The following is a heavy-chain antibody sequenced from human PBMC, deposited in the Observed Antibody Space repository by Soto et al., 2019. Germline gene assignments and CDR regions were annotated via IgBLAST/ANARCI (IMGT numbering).Heavy chain of an antibody. CDR1: GGSISNSY. J-gene: IGHJ5*02. CDR3: ASSGIVGREVNSGFDP. CDR2: IYYSGIT. Sequence: SETLSLTCTVSGGSISNSYWSWIRQPLGKGLEWIGYIYYSGITNYNPSLKSRLTISVDTSKNQISLKLSSVTAADTAVYYCASSGIVGREVNSGFDPWGQGNLVTVSX. V-gene: IGHV4-59*01. D-gene: IGHD3-22*01.